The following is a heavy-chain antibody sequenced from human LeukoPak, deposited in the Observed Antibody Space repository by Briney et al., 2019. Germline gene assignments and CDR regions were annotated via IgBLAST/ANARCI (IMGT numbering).Heavy chain of an antibody. CDR2: IKSKSDGGTT. J-gene: IGHJ2*01. Sequence: GGSLRLSCAGSGFTFSDAWMSWVRQAPGKGLEWVGRIKSKSDGGTTDCAAPVKGRFTISRDDSRNTMNVQMNSLKTEDTAVYYCVAGWYFDIWGRGTLVTVSS. CDR3: VAGWYFDI. V-gene: IGHV3-15*01. CDR1: GFTFSDAW.